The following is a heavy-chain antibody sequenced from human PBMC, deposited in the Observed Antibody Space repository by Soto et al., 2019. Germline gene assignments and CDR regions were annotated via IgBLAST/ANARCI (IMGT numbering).Heavy chain of an antibody. V-gene: IGHV1-18*01. CDR1: GYTFTSYG. J-gene: IGHJ5*02. CDR3: ARKGVVVVAEVGDKTAGWFDP. CDR2: ISAYNGNT. Sequence: QVQLVQSGAEVKKPGASVKVSCKASGYTFTSYGISWVRQAPGQGLEWMGWISAYNGNTNYAQKLQGRVTMTTDTPTSPAYMELRSLRTEDTAVYYCARKGVVVVAEVGDKTAGWFDPWGQGTLVTVSS. D-gene: IGHD2-15*01.